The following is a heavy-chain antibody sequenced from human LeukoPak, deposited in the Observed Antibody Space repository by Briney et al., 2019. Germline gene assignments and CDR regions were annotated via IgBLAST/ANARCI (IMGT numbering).Heavy chain of an antibody. CDR3: ARPTLSGYGYYFDY. V-gene: IGHV4-39*07. D-gene: IGHD3-9*01. CDR1: GSSISSSSYY. J-gene: IGHJ4*02. CDR2: IYYSGST. Sequence: SETLSLTCTVSGSSISSSSYYWGWIRQPPGKGLEWIGSIYYSGSTYYNPSLKSRVTISVDTSKNQFSLKLSSVTAADTAVYYCARPTLSGYGYYFDYWGQGILVTVSS.